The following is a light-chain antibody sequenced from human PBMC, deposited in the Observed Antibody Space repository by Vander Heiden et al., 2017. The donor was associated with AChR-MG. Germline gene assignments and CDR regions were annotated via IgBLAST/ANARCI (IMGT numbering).Light chain of an antibody. CDR1: QSVLYSSNNKNY. CDR3: QQYDSTRT. V-gene: IGKV4-1*01. Sequence: DIVMTQSPDSLAVSLGERATINCKPSQSVLYSSNNKNYLAWYQQKPGQPPKLLIYWASTRESGVPDRFSGSGSGTDFTLTISSLQAEDVAVYYCQQYDSTRTFGQETKVEIK. CDR2: WAS. J-gene: IGKJ1*01.